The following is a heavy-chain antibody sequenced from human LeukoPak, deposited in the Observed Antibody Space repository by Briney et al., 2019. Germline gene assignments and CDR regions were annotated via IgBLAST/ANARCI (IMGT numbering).Heavy chain of an antibody. V-gene: IGHV1-69*04. CDR3: ARAPGSPSGAFDI. CDR2: IIPIPGIA. Sequence: SVKVSCKASGGTFSSYAISWVRQAPGQGLEWMGRIIPIPGIANYAQKFQGRVTITADKSTGTAYMELSSLRSEDTAVYYCARAPGSPSGAFDIWGQGTMVTVSS. CDR1: GGTFSSYA. D-gene: IGHD6-25*01. J-gene: IGHJ3*02.